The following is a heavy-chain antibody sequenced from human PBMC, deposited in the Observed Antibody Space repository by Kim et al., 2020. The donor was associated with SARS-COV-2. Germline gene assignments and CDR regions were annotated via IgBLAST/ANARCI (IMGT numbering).Heavy chain of an antibody. D-gene: IGHD6-19*01. CDR1: GGSISSYY. CDR2: IYYSGST. V-gene: IGHV4-59*13. J-gene: IGHJ4*02. Sequence: SETLSLTCTVSGGSISSYYWSWIRQPPGKGLEWIGYIYYSGSTNYNPSLKSRVTISVDTSKNQFSLKLSSVTAADTAVYYCARVMSSGWPAFDYWGQGTLVTVSS. CDR3: ARVMSSGWPAFDY.